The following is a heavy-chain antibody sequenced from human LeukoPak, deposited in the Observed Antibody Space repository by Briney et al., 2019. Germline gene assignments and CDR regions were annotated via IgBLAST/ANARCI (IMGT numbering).Heavy chain of an antibody. Sequence: PSETLSLTCTVSGGSISSSSYYWGRIRQPPGKGLEWIGSMYYSGSTYYNPSLKSRVIISVDTPKNQFSLKLSSVTAADTAVYYCARNHYYGSGSYYDPQNWFDPWGQGTLVTVSS. CDR3: ARNHYYGSGSYYDPQNWFDP. V-gene: IGHV4-39*01. CDR2: MYYSGST. D-gene: IGHD3-10*01. J-gene: IGHJ5*02. CDR1: GGSISSSSYY.